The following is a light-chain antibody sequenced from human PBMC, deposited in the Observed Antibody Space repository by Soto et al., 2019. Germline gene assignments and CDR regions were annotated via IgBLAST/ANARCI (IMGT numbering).Light chain of an antibody. Sequence: EIVLTQSPGTLSLSPGERATLSCRASQSVSSSYLAWYQQKPGQAPRLLIYGASSRATGIPDRFSGSGSGTDFTLTISRLEPEDFAVYYCQQFSSYPLTFGGGTKVEI. CDR1: QSVSSSY. V-gene: IGKV3-20*01. J-gene: IGKJ4*01. CDR3: QQFSSYPLT. CDR2: GAS.